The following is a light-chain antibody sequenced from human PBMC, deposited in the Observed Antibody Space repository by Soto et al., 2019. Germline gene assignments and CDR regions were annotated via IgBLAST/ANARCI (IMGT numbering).Light chain of an antibody. Sequence: EIVLTQSPGTLSVSPGDRVTLSCRASQSISINLAWYQPKPCQAPSLLIYGASSRATGIPDRFSGSGSGTDSTLTIRSLEPEDFAVDYCQQRSNWPTFGQGTRLEIK. CDR1: QSISIN. V-gene: IGKV3-11*01. CDR3: QQRSNWPT. J-gene: IGKJ5*01. CDR2: GAS.